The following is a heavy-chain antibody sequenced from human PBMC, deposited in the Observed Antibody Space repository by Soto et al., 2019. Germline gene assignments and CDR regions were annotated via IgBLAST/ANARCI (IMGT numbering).Heavy chain of an antibody. D-gene: IGHD7-27*01. CDR3: ARPGRDWGSLEY. J-gene: IGHJ4*02. CDR2: IYYGGST. CDR1: GDSISSYY. V-gene: IGHV4-59*08. Sequence: QVQLQESGPGLVKPSETLSLTCTVSGDSISSYYWTWIRQPPGKGLEWIAFIYYGGSTNYNPSLNSRATISVDTSKNQFSLNLNSVTAADTAVYYCARPGRDWGSLEYWGQGTRVTVSS.